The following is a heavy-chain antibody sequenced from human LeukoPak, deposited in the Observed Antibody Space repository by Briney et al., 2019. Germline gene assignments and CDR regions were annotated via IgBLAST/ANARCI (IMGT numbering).Heavy chain of an antibody. D-gene: IGHD6-13*01. CDR1: GNTFTRYG. CDR2: ISAYNGNT. CDR3: AREAVGYSSSWLVGEPDRTNYYYYYMDV. J-gene: IGHJ6*03. Sequence: ASVKVSCKAFGNTFTRYGISWVRQAPGQGLEWMGWISAYNGNTDYAQKLQGRVTMTTDQSTSTAYMELRSLRSDDTAVYYCAREAVGYSSSWLVGEPDRTNYYYYYMDVWGKGTTVTISS. V-gene: IGHV1-18*01.